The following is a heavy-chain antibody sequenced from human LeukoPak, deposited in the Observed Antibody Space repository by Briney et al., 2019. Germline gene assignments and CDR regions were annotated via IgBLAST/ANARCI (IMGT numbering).Heavy chain of an antibody. J-gene: IGHJ4*02. D-gene: IGHD1-26*01. V-gene: IGHV6-1*01. CDR1: GDSVSSNSAA. CDR3: VRDPVGGSTIFDC. Sequence: SQTLSLTCVISGDSVSSNSAAWNWIRQSPSRGLEWLGRTYYRSKWYYDYSVAVKSRVTINPDTSRNQFSLQLSSVTPEDTAVYYCVRDPVGGSTIFDCWGQGTLVTVSS. CDR2: TYYRSKWYY.